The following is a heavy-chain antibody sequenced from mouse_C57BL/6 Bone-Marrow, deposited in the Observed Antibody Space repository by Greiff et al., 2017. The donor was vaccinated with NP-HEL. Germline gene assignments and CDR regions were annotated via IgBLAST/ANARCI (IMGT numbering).Heavy chain of an antibody. CDR1: GYTFTSYW. V-gene: IGHV1-64*01. D-gene: IGHD2-3*01. CDR3: ERLRGWLLRGY. CDR2: IHPNSGST. J-gene: IGHJ2*01. Sequence: QVQLQQPGAELVKPGASVKLSCKASGYTFTSYWMHWVKQRPGQGLEWIGMIHPNSGSTNYNEKFKSKATLTVDKSSSTAYMPLSSLTSEYSAVYYCERLRGWLLRGYWGQGTTLTVSS.